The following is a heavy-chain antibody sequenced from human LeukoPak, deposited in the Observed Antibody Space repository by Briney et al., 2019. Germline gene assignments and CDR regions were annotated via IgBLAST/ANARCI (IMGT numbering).Heavy chain of an antibody. J-gene: IGHJ4*02. CDR3: ARGSTVVVPAAIGY. CDR2: INPNSGGT. CDR1: GYTFTGYY. V-gene: IGHV1-2*02. D-gene: IGHD2-2*02. Sequence: GASVKVSCKASGYTFTGYYMHWVQQAPGQGLEWMGWINPNSGGTNYAQKFQGRVTMTRDTSISTAYMELSRLRSDDTAVYYCARGSTVVVPAAIGYWGQGTLVTVSS.